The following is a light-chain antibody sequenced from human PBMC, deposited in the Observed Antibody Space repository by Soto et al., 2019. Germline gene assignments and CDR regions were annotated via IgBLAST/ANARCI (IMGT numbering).Light chain of an antibody. J-gene: IGKJ1*01. CDR1: QSVSNNY. Sequence: ENVLTQSPGTLSLSPGERATLSCRASQSVSNNYLAWYQRKPGQAPRPLIYGASSRVPGIPDRFSGGGAGTDLTLTMSRLEPEDFAVYYCQQYGSIPWTFGQGTKVEIK. CDR2: GAS. V-gene: IGKV3-20*01. CDR3: QQYGSIPWT.